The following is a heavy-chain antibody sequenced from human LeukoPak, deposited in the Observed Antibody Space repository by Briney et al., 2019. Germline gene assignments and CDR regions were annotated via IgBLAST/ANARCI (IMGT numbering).Heavy chain of an antibody. J-gene: IGHJ4*02. CDR2: TYSSGST. Sequence: PGGSLRLSCVASGFTVSSNYMSWVRQAPGKGLEWVSLTYSSGSTDYSDSVKGGFTISRDKSKNTLYLQMNSLRPDDTAVYYCSRGISTSGWLDYWGQGTLLTVSS. CDR1: GFTVSSNY. V-gene: IGHV3-53*01. D-gene: IGHD6-19*01. CDR3: SRGISTSGWLDY.